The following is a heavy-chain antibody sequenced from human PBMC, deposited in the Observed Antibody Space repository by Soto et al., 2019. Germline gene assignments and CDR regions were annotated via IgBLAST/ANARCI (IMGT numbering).Heavy chain of an antibody. CDR2: IYYSGST. J-gene: IGHJ4*02. Sequence: KPSETLSLTCTVSGGSISSYYWSWIRQPPGKGLEWIGYIYYSGSTNYNPSLKSRVTISVDTSKNQFSLKLSSVTAADTAVYYCARDTDILTGRGIDYWGQGTLVTVSS. CDR3: ARDTDILTGRGIDY. V-gene: IGHV4-59*01. CDR1: GGSISSYY. D-gene: IGHD3-9*01.